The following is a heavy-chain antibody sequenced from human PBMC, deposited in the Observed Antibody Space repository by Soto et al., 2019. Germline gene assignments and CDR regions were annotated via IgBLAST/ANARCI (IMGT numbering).Heavy chain of an antibody. CDR3: AKGSPGHHCSSTSCPFDY. V-gene: IGHV1-69*13. D-gene: IGHD2-2*01. Sequence: SVKVSCKASGGTFSSYAISWVRQAPGQGLEWMGGIIPIFGTANYAQKFQGRVTITADESTSTAYMELSSLRSEDTAVYYCAKGSPGHHCSSTSCPFDYWGQGTLVTVSS. CDR2: IIPIFGTA. CDR1: GGTFSSYA. J-gene: IGHJ4*02.